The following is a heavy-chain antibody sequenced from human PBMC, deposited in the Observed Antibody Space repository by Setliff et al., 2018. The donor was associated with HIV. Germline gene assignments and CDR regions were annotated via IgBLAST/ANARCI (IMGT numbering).Heavy chain of an antibody. Sequence: SETLSLTCTVSGGSISSSSYYCGWIRQPPGKGLEWIGTIYYSGSTYYNTSLKSRVTISVDTSKNQFSLKLSSVTAADTAVYYCARDPWVRGVIMAPDYWGQGTLVTVSS. CDR1: GGSISSSSYY. D-gene: IGHD3-10*01. CDR3: ARDPWVRGVIMAPDY. V-gene: IGHV4-39*07. J-gene: IGHJ4*02. CDR2: IYYSGST.